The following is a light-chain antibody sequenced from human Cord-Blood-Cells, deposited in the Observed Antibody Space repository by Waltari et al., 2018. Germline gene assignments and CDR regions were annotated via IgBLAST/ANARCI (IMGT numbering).Light chain of an antibody. J-gene: IGLJ1*01. CDR3: AAWDDSLNGFYV. CDR1: SSNIGSNT. Sequence: QSVLTQPPSASGTPGQRVTISCSGSSSNIGSNTVNWYQQLPGTAPTPLIYSNNHRPSGVPDRFSGSKSGTSASLAISGLQSEDEADYYCAAWDDSLNGFYVFGTGTKVTVL. V-gene: IGLV1-44*01. CDR2: SNN.